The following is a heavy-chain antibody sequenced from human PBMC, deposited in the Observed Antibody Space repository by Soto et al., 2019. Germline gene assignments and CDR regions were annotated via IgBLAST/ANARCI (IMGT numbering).Heavy chain of an antibody. V-gene: IGHV1-2*02. J-gene: IGHJ4*02. D-gene: IGHD3-22*01. CDR2: INPNSGGT. CDR3: AGEGSDSSGYPYFDY. Sequence: GASVKVSCKASGYTFTGYYMHWVRQAPGQGLEWMGWINPNSGGTNYAQKFQGRVTMTRDTSISTAYMELSRLRSDDTAVYYCAGEGSDSSGYPYFDYWGQGTLVTVSS. CDR1: GYTFTGYY.